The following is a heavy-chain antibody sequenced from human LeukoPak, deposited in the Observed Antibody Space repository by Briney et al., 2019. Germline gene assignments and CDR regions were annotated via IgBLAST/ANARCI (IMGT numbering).Heavy chain of an antibody. Sequence: GESLKISCKGAGYSFTSYWIGWVRQMPGKGLEWMGIIYPGDSDTRYSPSFQGQVTISADKSISAAYLQWSSLKASDTAMYYCARGVGSTSLTRYGMDVWGQGTTVTVSS. CDR3: ARGVGSTSLTRYGMDV. V-gene: IGHV5-51*01. CDR1: GYSFTSYW. J-gene: IGHJ6*02. D-gene: IGHD2-2*01. CDR2: IYPGDSDT.